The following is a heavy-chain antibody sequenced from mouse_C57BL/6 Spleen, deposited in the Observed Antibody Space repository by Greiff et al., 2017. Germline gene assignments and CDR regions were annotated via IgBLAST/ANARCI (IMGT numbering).Heavy chain of an antibody. Sequence: EVKLVESGGGLVKPGGSLKLSCAASGFTFSDYGMHWVRQAPEKGLEWVAYISSGSSTIYYADTVKGRFTISRDNAKNTLFLQMTSLRSEDTAMYYCARAYGYYFDYWGQGTTLTVSS. CDR3: ARAYGYYFDY. CDR1: GFTFSDYG. CDR2: ISSGSSTI. D-gene: IGHD1-1*01. V-gene: IGHV5-17*01. J-gene: IGHJ2*01.